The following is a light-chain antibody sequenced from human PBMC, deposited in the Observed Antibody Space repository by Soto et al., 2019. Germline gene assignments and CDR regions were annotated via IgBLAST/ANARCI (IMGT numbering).Light chain of an antibody. CDR1: QTIRNY. J-gene: IGKJ1*01. CDR2: DAS. CDR3: QQYGLQGT. Sequence: DIQMTQSPSTLSAFVGDRFTITCRASQTIRNYLAWYQQKPGKAPDLLIYDASSLENEVPSRFSGSGFGTEFTLTISSLQPDDSATYYCQQYGLQGTFSQGTKVDIK. V-gene: IGKV1-5*01.